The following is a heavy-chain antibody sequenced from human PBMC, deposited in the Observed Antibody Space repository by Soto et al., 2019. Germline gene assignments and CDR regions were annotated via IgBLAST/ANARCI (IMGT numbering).Heavy chain of an antibody. D-gene: IGHD2-8*01. Sequence: QVQLVQSGAEVKKPGSSVKVSCKASGGTFSSYAISWVRQAPGPALEWMGGIIPIFGTANYAQKFQGRVTITADKSTRTAYMELSSLRSEDMAVYYCARPNKGPSGVFDIWGQGTMVTVSS. CDR1: GGTFSSYA. CDR2: IIPIFGTA. V-gene: IGHV1-69*06. CDR3: ARPNKGPSGVFDI. J-gene: IGHJ3*02.